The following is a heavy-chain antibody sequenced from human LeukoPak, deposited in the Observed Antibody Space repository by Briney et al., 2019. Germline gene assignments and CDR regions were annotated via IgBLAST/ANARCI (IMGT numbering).Heavy chain of an antibody. CDR2: ISSSGSTI. J-gene: IGHJ5*02. Sequence: GGSLRLSCAASGFTFSDYYMSWIRQAPGKGLKWVSYISSSGSTIYYADSVKGRFTISRDNAKNSLYLQMNSLRAEDTAVYYCARDSSPTTYYDFWSGFRPHWFDPWGQGTLVTVSS. D-gene: IGHD3-3*01. CDR3: ARDSSPTTYYDFWSGFRPHWFDP. V-gene: IGHV3-11*01. CDR1: GFTFSDYY.